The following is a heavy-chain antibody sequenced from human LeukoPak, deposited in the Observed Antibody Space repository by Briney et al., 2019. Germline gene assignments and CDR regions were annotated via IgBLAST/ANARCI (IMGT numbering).Heavy chain of an antibody. J-gene: IGHJ4*02. CDR3: ATGPMVRGVIITGYFDY. Sequence: ASVKVSCKVSGYTLTELSMHWVRQAPGKGLEWMGGFDPEDGETIYAQKFQGRVTMTEDTSTDTAYMELSSLRSEGTAVYYCATGPMVRGVIITGYFDYWGQGTLVTVSS. CDR2: FDPEDGET. D-gene: IGHD3-10*01. CDR1: GYTLTELS. V-gene: IGHV1-24*01.